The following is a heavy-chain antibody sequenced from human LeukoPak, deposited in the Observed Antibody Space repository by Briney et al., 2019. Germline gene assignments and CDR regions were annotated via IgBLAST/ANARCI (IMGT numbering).Heavy chain of an antibody. CDR1: GFTISFYW. CDR3: VRDGGYYGPDS. D-gene: IGHD3-10*01. CDR2: INQVASEK. Sequence: GGSLRLSCAASGFTISFYWMSWVHQDPGKGLEWVANINQVASEKNYVYSVKGRFTISRDNAKNSLYLQMNSVRAEDTAMYYCVRDGGYYGPDSWGQGALVSVSS. V-gene: IGHV3-7*04. J-gene: IGHJ4*02.